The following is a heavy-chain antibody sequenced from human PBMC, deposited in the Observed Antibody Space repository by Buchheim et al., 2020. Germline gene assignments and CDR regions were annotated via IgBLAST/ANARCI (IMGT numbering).Heavy chain of an antibody. V-gene: IGHV3-23*01. J-gene: IGHJ4*02. D-gene: IGHD6-13*01. Sequence: EVQLLESGGDLVQPGGSLRLSCATSGFTFSTYAMTWVRQAPGRGLEWVSAIGPTGTDTFYANSVKGRFTISRDNSKNTLYLQMSSLRAEDTALYYCAKDLGYSTTWYLGFDSCGQGT. CDR1: GFTFSTYA. CDR2: IGPTGTDT. CDR3: AKDLGYSTTWYLGFDS.